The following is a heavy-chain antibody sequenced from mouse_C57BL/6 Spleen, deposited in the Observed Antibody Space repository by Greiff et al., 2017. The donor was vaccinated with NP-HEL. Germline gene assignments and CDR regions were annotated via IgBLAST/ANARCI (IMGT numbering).Heavy chain of an antibody. CDR1: GYTFTSYW. CDR2: IDPSDSYT. V-gene: IGHV1-69*01. Sequence: QVQLQQPGAELVMPGASVKLSCKASGYTFTSYWMHWVKQRPGQGLEWIGEIDPSDSYTNYNQKFKGKSTLTVDKSSSTAYMQLSSLTSEDSAVYYCARSPDGLDYWGQGTTLTVSS. J-gene: IGHJ2*01. D-gene: IGHD2-3*01. CDR3: ARSPDGLDY.